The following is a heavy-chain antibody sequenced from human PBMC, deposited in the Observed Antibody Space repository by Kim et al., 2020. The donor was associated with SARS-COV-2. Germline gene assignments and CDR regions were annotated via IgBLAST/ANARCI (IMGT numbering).Heavy chain of an antibody. V-gene: IGHV3-64*01. CDR2: ISCNGGST. D-gene: IGHD5-18*01. CDR1: GFTFSSYA. CDR3: ARSLPWIQLGWSNIYFDY. J-gene: IGHJ4*02. Sequence: GGSLRLSCAASGFTFSSYAMHWVRQAPGKGLEYVSAISCNGGSTYYANSVKGRFTISRDNSKNTLYLQMGSLRAEDMAVYYCARSLPWIQLGWSNIYFDYWGQGTLVTVSS.